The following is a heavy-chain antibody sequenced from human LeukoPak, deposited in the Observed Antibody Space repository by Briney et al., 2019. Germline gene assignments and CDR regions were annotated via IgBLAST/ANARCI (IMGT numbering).Heavy chain of an antibody. J-gene: IGHJ3*02. CDR3: AADYYYDSSGYGFDI. D-gene: IGHD3-22*01. Sequence: PGGSLRLSCAASGFTFSSYAMSWVRQAPGKGVERVSAISGSGGSTYYADSVKGRFTISRDNSKNTLYLQMNSLRAEDTAVYYCAADYYYDSSGYGFDIWGQGTMVTVSS. V-gene: IGHV3-23*01. CDR1: GFTFSSYA. CDR2: ISGSGGST.